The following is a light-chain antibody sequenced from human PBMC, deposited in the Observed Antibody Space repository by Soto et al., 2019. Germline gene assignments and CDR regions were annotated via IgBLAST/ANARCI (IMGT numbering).Light chain of an antibody. Sequence: EIVLTQSPATLSLSPGERATLSCRASQSVTSYLAWYQQKPGQAPRLLIYDVFNRATGIPARFSGSGSGTDFTLTISSLEPEEFAVYYCQQRSNWPLTFGGGTKVDIK. CDR2: DVF. J-gene: IGKJ4*01. CDR1: QSVTSY. CDR3: QQRSNWPLT. V-gene: IGKV3-11*01.